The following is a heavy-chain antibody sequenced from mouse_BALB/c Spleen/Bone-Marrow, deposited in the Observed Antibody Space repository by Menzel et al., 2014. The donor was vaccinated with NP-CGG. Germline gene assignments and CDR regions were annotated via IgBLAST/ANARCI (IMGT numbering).Heavy chain of an antibody. CDR2: INPGDGDT. CDR1: GYAFSSSW. CDR3: ARGRDWDAWFAY. V-gene: IGHV1-82*01. D-gene: IGHD4-1*01. J-gene: IGHJ3*01. Sequence: QVQLQQSGPELVKPGASVKISCKASGYAFSSSWMNWVKQRPGQGLEWIGRINPGDGDTNYNGKFKGKTTLTADKSSSTAYMQLSSLTSVDSAVYFCARGRDWDAWFAYWGQGTLVTVSA.